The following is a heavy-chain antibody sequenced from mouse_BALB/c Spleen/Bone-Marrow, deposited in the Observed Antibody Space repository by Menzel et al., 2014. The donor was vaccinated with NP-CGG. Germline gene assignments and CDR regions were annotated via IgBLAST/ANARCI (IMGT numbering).Heavy chain of an antibody. Sequence: VQLQQSGAELVKPGASVKLSCTASGFNTKDTYMHWVKQRPEQGLEWIGRIDPANGNTKYDPKFQGKATITADTSSNTAYLQLSSLTSEDTAVYYCARFAYWGQGTLGTVSA. CDR3: ARFAY. J-gene: IGHJ3*01. CDR1: GFNTKDTY. V-gene: IGHV14-3*02. CDR2: IDPANGNT.